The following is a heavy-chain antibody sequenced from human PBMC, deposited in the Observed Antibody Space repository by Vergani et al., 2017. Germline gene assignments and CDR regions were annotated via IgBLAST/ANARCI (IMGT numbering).Heavy chain of an antibody. CDR2: ISWDGGST. V-gene: IGHV3-43*01. J-gene: IGHJ6*02. CDR1: GFTFDDYT. CDR3: AKDISGWPEYCYYDYGMDV. Sequence: EVQLVESGGVVVQPGGSLRLSCAASGFTFDDYTMPWVRQAPGKGLEWVSLISWDGGSTYYADSVKGRFTISRDNSKNYLYLQMNSLRTEDTALYYCAKDISGWPEYCYYDYGMDVWGQGTTVTVSS. D-gene: IGHD6-19*01.